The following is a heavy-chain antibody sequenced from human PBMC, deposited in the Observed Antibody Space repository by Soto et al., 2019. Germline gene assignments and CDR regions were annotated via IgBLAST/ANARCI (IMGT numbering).Heavy chain of an antibody. CDR3: ARDLRIAAAGTLDY. J-gene: IGHJ4*02. CDR2: IIPIFGTA. D-gene: IGHD6-13*01. CDR1: GGTFSSYA. Sequence: SVKVSCKASGGTFSSYAISWVRQAPGQGLEWMGGIIPIFGTANYAQKFQDRVTITADESTSTAYMELSSLRSEDTAVYYCARDLRIAAAGTLDYWGQGTLVTVSS. V-gene: IGHV1-69*13.